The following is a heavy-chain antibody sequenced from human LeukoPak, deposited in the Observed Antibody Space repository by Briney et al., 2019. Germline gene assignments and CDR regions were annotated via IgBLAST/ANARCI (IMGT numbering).Heavy chain of an antibody. Sequence: GASVKVSCKTSGYTFTQFAINWMRQAPGQGLEWMGMIYPRDGSTSYAQKFQGRVTVTRDTSTSTVHMELSGLRSEDTAVYYCARDQEASDYWGQGTLVTVSS. V-gene: IGHV1-46*01. CDR2: IYPRDGST. J-gene: IGHJ4*02. CDR3: ARDQEASDY. CDR1: GYTFTQFA.